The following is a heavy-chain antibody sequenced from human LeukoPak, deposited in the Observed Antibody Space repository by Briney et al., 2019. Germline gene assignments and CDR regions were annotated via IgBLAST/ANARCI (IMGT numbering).Heavy chain of an antibody. CDR3: ARWDTLIDYGGPYYYYGMDV. Sequence: SGTLSLTCAVSGGSISSSNWWSWVRQPPGKGLEWIGEIYHSGSTNYNPSLKSRVTISVDKSKNQFSLKLSSVTAADTAVYYCARWDTLIDYGGPYYYYGMDVWGQGTTVTVSS. CDR1: GGSISSSNW. CDR2: IYHSGST. J-gene: IGHJ6*02. V-gene: IGHV4-4*02. D-gene: IGHD4-23*01.